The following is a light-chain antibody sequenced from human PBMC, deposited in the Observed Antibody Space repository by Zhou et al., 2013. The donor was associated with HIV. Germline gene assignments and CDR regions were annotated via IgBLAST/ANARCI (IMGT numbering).Light chain of an antibody. CDR1: QSVTSNF. V-gene: IGKV3-20*01. CDR2: GTS. CDR3: HQYGSSPWT. J-gene: IGKJ1*01. Sequence: EFVLTQSPGTLSLSPGERATLSCRTSQSVTSNFLAWYQQKPGQAPRLLIYGTSNRATGIPDRFSGSGSGTDFTLTISRLEPEDFAVYYCHQYGSSPWTFGQGTKVEIK.